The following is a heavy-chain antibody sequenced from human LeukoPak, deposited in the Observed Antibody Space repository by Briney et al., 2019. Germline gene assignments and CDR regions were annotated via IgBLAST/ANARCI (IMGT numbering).Heavy chain of an antibody. CDR1: GFTSSSNRMN. J-gene: IGHJ4*02. V-gene: IGHV4-39*01. CDR3: ARQRGYSYGYFDF. CDR2: IYYSGST. D-gene: IGHD5-18*01. Sequence: KPGGSLSFSCAAPGFTSSSNRMNWIRQPPGKGLEWIGSIYYSGSTYNIPSLKSRVTLSVDTSKNQLSLKLISVTAADTAVYYCARQRGYSYGYFDFWGQGTLVTVSS.